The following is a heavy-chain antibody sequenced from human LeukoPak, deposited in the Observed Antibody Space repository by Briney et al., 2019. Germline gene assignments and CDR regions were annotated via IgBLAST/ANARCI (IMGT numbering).Heavy chain of an antibody. D-gene: IGHD3-3*01. CDR3: AREGGFYRPLDY. Sequence: SETLSLTCSVSGASISSHYWSWIRQPPGKGLEWIGYIHYSGRTNYNPSLESRLTMSVDLSENHISLRLTAVTAADTAVYYCAREGGFYRPLDYSGQGTLVTVSS. V-gene: IGHV4-59*11. CDR2: IHYSGRT. J-gene: IGHJ4*02. CDR1: GASISSHY.